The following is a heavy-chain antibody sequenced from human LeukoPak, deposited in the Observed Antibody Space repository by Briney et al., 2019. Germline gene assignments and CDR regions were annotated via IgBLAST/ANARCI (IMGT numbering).Heavy chain of an antibody. CDR1: GFTFSRYW. CDR3: ARDGYNFGVDAFDI. J-gene: IGHJ3*02. Sequence: GGSLRLSCAASGFTFSRYWMSWVRQAPGKGLEWVSSISSSSSYIYYADSVKGRFTISRDNAKNSLYLQMNSLRAEDTAVYYCARDGYNFGVDAFDIWGQGTMVTVSS. CDR2: ISSSSSYI. D-gene: IGHD5-12*01. V-gene: IGHV3-21*01.